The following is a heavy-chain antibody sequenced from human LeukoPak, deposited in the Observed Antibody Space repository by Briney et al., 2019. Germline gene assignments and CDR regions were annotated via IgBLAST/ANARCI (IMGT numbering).Heavy chain of an antibody. V-gene: IGHV4-59*01. Sequence: WIGYLYYSGNTNYNPSLKSRVTISVDTSNNQFSLKLRSVTAADTAVYYCARDGETRAYDYWGQGTLVTVSS. CDR2: LYYSGNT. CDR3: ARDGETRAYDY. J-gene: IGHJ4*02.